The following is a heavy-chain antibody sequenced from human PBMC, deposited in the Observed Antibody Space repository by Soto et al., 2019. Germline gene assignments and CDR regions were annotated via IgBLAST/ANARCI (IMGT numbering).Heavy chain of an antibody. D-gene: IGHD3-22*01. CDR3: ARDRIPLYGSSGYLFDY. V-gene: IGHV3-30-3*01. CDR1: GFTFSSYA. J-gene: IGHJ4*02. CDR2: ISYDGSNK. Sequence: EGSLRLSCAASGFTFSSYAMHWGRQAPGTGLEWVAVISYDGSNKYYADSVKGRFTISRDNSKNTLYLQMNSLRAEDTAVYYCARDRIPLYGSSGYLFDYWGQGTLVTVSS.